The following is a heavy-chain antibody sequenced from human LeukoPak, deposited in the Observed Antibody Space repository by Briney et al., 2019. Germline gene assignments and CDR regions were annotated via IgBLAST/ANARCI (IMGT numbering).Heavy chain of an antibody. CDR2: INHSGST. CDR3: ARVYGYSSSWYYYYYYGMDV. Sequence: PSGTLSLTCAVYGGSFSGYYRSWIRQPPGKGLEWIGEINHSGSTNYNPSLKSRVTISVDTSKNQFSLKLSSVTASDTAVYYCARVYGYSSSWYYYYYYGMDVWGQGTTVTVSS. D-gene: IGHD6-13*01. CDR1: GGSFSGYY. J-gene: IGHJ6*02. V-gene: IGHV4-34*01.